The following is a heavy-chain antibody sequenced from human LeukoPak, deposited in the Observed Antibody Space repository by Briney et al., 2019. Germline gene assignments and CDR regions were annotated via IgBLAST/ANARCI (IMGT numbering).Heavy chain of an antibody. D-gene: IGHD1-26*01. J-gene: IGHJ5*02. V-gene: IGHV1-46*01. Sequence: ASVKVSCKASGYTFTSYYMHWVRQAPGQGLEWMGLINPSGSSTSYAQKLQGRLSLTRDMSTSTDYMELSSLRSEDTAVYYCARDNSVGDTAWWFDPWGQGTLVTVSS. CDR2: INPSGSST. CDR1: GYTFTSYY. CDR3: ARDNSVGDTAWWFDP.